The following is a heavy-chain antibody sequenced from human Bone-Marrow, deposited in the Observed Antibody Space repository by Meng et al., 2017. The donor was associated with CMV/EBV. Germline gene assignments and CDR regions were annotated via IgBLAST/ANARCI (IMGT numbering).Heavy chain of an antibody. D-gene: IGHD2-21*01. CDR1: GGSTSSSSYY. CDR3: ARDPAYCGGDCSPDAFDI. CDR2: IYYSGST. J-gene: IGHJ3*02. V-gene: IGHV4-39*07. Sequence: GSLRLSCTVSGGSTSSSSYYWGWIRQPPGKGLEWIGSIYYSGSTYYNPSLKSRVTISVDTSKNQFSLKLSSVTAADTAVYYCARDPAYCGGDCSPDAFDIWGQGTMVTVSS.